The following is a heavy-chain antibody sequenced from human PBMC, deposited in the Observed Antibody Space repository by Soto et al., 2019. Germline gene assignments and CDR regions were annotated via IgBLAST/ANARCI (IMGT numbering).Heavy chain of an antibody. CDR1: GGSISSGGYS. CDR2: IYHSGST. Sequence: SETLSLTCAVSGGSISSGGYSWSWIRQPPGKGLEWIGYIYHSGSTYSNPSLKSRVTISVDTSKNQFSLRLSSVTAADTAVYYCARCQVLLWFGEFNWFDPWGQGTLVTVSS. V-gene: IGHV4-30-2*05. D-gene: IGHD3-10*01. CDR3: ARCQVLLWFGEFNWFDP. J-gene: IGHJ5*02.